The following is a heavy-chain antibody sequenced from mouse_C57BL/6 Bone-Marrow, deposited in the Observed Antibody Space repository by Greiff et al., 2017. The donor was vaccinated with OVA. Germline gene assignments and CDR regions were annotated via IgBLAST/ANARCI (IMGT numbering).Heavy chain of an antibody. V-gene: IGHV1-78*01. CDR1: GYTFTDHT. CDR2: IYPRDGST. D-gene: IGHD2-1*01. CDR3: AREVTGYFDY. J-gene: IGHJ2*01. Sequence: VKLQESDAELVKPGASVKISCKVSGYTFTDHTIHWMKQRPEKGLEWIGYIYPRDGSTKYNEKFKGKATLTADKSSSAAYMKLNRMTSEDAAVYFCAREVTGYFDYWGQGTTLTVSS.